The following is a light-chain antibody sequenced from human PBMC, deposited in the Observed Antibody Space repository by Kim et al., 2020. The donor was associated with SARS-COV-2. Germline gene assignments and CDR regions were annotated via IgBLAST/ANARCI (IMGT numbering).Light chain of an antibody. V-gene: IGLV2-14*03. CDR1: SSDVGGDNN. J-gene: IGLJ1*01. CDR2: AVS. Sequence: GQSITISCTGTSSDVGGDNNVSWYQQHPAKAPKLILYAVSTRPSWISYRFSGSKYGNTASLTISGLQAEDEADYYCSSYTASSTLVFGTGTKVTVL. CDR3: SSYTASSTLV.